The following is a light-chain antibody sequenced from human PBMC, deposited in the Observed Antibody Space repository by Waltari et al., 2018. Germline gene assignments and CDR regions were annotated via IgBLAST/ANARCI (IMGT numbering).Light chain of an antibody. J-gene: IGLJ2*01. Sequence: QSALTQPVSVSGSPGQSITISCTGTSSDVGKYNLVSWYQQHPGQAPKLMIYEGSQRPSGVADRFSGSKSGSTASLTISGLQAEDEADYYCFSYAGRATGVFGGGTKLTVL. V-gene: IGLV2-23*01. CDR2: EGS. CDR1: SSDVGKYNL. CDR3: FSYAGRATGV.